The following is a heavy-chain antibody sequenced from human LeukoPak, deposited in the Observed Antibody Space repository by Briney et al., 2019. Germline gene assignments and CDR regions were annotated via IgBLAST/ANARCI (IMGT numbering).Heavy chain of an antibody. CDR1: GGTFSSYA. Sequence: GASVKVSCKASGGTFSSYAISWVRQAPGRGLEWMGGIIPIFGTANYAQKFQGRVTITADESTSTAYMELSSLRSEDTAVYYCARAKVTYDILTGYFPFDYWGQGTLVTVSS. D-gene: IGHD3-9*01. V-gene: IGHV1-69*13. CDR2: IIPIFGTA. J-gene: IGHJ4*02. CDR3: ARAKVTYDILTGYFPFDY.